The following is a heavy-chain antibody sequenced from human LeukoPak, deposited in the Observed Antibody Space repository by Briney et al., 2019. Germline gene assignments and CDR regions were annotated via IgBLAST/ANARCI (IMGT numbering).Heavy chain of an antibody. CDR3: ARRRAEGGSNGHYNWFDP. Sequence: SETLSLTCAVSGGSISGSSYFWGWIRQPPGKGLEWIGSIYYSGNTYYNPSLKSRVTISVDTSKNQFSLKLSSVTAADTAVYYCARRRAEGGSNGHYNWFDPWGQGILVTVSS. J-gene: IGHJ5*02. CDR1: GGSISGSSYF. V-gene: IGHV4-39*01. CDR2: IYYSGNT. D-gene: IGHD6-13*01.